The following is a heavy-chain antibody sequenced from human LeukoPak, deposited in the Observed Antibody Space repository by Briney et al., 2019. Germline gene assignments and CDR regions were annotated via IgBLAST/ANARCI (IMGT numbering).Heavy chain of an antibody. CDR3: ARVGYGSGSPDRFDY. Sequence: PSETLSHTCAVSGYSISSGYYWGWIRQPPGKGLEWIGSIYHSGSTYYNPSLKSRVTISVDTSKNQFSLKLSSVTAADTAVYYCARVGYGSGSPDRFDYWGQGTLVTVSS. CDR1: GYSISSGYY. J-gene: IGHJ4*02. CDR2: IYHSGST. V-gene: IGHV4-38-2*01. D-gene: IGHD3-10*01.